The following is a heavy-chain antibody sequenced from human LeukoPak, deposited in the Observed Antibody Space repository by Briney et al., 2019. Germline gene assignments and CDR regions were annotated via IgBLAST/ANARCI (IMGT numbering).Heavy chain of an antibody. V-gene: IGHV3-20*04. CDR1: GFTFSSYA. J-gene: IGHJ3*02. D-gene: IGHD1-26*01. CDR2: INWNGGTT. Sequence: GSLRLSCAASGFTFSSYAMSWVRQAPGKGLEWVSGINWNGGTTGYADSVKGRFTISRDNAKNSLFLQMNNLRAEDTALYYCARVRVVWDLDDAFDIWGQGTMVTVSS. CDR3: ARVRVVWDLDDAFDI.